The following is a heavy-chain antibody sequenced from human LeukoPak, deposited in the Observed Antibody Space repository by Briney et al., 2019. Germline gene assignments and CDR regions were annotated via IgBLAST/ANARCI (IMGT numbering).Heavy chain of an antibody. Sequence: PGGSLRLSCAASGFTFSSYSMNWVRQAPGKGLEWVSYISSSSSTIYYADSVKGRFTISRDNAKNSLYLHMNSVRAEDTAVYYCAEVGITMIGGVWGKGTTVTISS. J-gene: IGHJ6*04. CDR2: ISSSSSTI. CDR3: AEVGITMIGGV. CDR1: GFTFSSYS. D-gene: IGHD3-10*02. V-gene: IGHV3-48*04.